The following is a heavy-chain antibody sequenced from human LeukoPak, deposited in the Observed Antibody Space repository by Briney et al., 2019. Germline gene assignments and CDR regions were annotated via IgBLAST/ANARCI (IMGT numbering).Heavy chain of an antibody. Sequence: SETLSLTCTVSGGSISSYYWSWIRQPPGKGLEWIGTIYYSGTTNYNPSLKSRVTISVDTSKNQFSLKLSSVTAADTAVYYCAREYPRYYYGSGSRKDYYYYYMDVWGKGTTVTVSS. CDR2: IYYSGTT. D-gene: IGHD3-10*01. V-gene: IGHV4-59*12. CDR3: AREYPRYYYGSGSRKDYYYYYMDV. J-gene: IGHJ6*03. CDR1: GGSISSYY.